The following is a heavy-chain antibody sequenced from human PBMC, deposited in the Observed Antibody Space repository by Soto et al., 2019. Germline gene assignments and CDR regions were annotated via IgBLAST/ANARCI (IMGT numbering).Heavy chain of an antibody. D-gene: IGHD4-17*01. Sequence: ASVKVSCKASGYTFTGYYMHWVRRAPGQGLEWMGWINPNSGGTNYAQKFQGWVTMNRDTSISTAYMELSRLRSDDTAVYYCARAYGGNSGGYYFDYWGQGTLVTVSS. V-gene: IGHV1-2*04. CDR3: ARAYGGNSGGYYFDY. CDR2: INPNSGGT. CDR1: GYTFTGYY. J-gene: IGHJ4*02.